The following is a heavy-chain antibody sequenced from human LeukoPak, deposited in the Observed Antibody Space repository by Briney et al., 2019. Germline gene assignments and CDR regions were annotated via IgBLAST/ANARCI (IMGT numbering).Heavy chain of an antibody. Sequence: ASVKVSCKASGYTFTSYGISWVRQAPGQGLEWMGWISAYNGNTNYAQKLQGRVTMTTDTSTSTAYMELRSLRSDGTAVYYCSRVFYYYGSGSYFDYWGQGTLVTVSS. CDR2: ISAYNGNT. CDR3: SRVFYYYGSGSYFDY. J-gene: IGHJ4*02. V-gene: IGHV1-18*01. D-gene: IGHD3-10*01. CDR1: GYTFTSYG.